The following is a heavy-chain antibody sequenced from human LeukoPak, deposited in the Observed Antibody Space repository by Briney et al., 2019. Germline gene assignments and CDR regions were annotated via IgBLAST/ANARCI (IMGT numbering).Heavy chain of an antibody. J-gene: IGHJ4*02. CDR3: ARGLNYYDSSGYLDY. Sequence: DPSETLSLTCTVSGGSIGTYYWSWIRQPPGKGLEWIGYIYYNGNTNYNPSLKSRVTISVDTSKKQFSLKLSSVTAADTAVYYCARGLNYYDSSGYLDYWGQGTLVAVSS. V-gene: IGHV4-59*01. CDR1: GGSIGTYY. CDR2: IYYNGNT. D-gene: IGHD3-22*01.